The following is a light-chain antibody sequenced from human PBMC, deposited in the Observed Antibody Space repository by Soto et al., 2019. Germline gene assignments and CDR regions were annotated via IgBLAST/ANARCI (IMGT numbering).Light chain of an antibody. CDR2: EVS. J-gene: IGLJ1*01. Sequence: QSALAQPASVSRSPGQSITISCTGTSSDVGGYNYVSWSQHHPGKAPKLMIYEVSHRPSGVSNRFSGSKSGNTASLSISGLQAEDEADYYGSSYTTTNTCVFGTGTKV. CDR3: SSYTTTNTCV. V-gene: IGLV2-14*01. CDR1: SSDVGGYNY.